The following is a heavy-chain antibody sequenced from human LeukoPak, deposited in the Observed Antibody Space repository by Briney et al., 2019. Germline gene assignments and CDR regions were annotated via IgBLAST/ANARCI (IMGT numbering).Heavy chain of an antibody. J-gene: IGHJ4*02. CDR1: GYSFTSYW. D-gene: IGHD3-22*01. CDR2: IYPGDSDT. V-gene: IGHV5-51*01. CDR3: ARQEDYYDSSGYWNY. Sequence: GESLKISCKGSGYSFTSYWIGWERQMPGKGLEWMGIIYPGDSDTRYSPSFQGQVTISADKSISTTYLQWSSLKASDTAMYYCARQEDYYDSSGYWNYWGQGTLVTVSS.